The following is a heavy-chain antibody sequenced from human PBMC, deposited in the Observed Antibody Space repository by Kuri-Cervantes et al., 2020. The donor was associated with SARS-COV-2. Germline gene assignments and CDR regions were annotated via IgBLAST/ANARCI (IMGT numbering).Heavy chain of an antibody. Sequence: GESLKISCAASGFTFSKAWMSWVRQAPGKRLEWVGRIKSKDDGGTPEYAAPVEGRFTISRDDSENTLSLEMNGLKTEDTAVYYCARGGEYSGPTFDYYMDVWGKGTTVTVSS. CDR2: IKSKDDGGTP. J-gene: IGHJ6*03. CDR3: ARGGEYSGPTFDYYMDV. D-gene: IGHD2/OR15-2a*01. CDR1: GFTFSKAW. V-gene: IGHV3-15*01.